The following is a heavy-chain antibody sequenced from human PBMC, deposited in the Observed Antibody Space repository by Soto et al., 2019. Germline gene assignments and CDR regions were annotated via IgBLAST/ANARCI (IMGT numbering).Heavy chain of an antibody. D-gene: IGHD6-13*01. Sequence: QVQLVQSGTEVKKPGSSVKVSCKASGGAFSSYTINWVRQAPGQGLEWMGGIIPIFGTANYAQKFQGRVTFTADTSTNTAFMELNSLRSNDTAVYYCSRAAIAAAGTNDWGQGTLVTVSS. CDR3: SRAAIAAAGTND. CDR2: IIPIFGTA. V-gene: IGHV1-69*06. CDR1: GGAFSSYT. J-gene: IGHJ4*02.